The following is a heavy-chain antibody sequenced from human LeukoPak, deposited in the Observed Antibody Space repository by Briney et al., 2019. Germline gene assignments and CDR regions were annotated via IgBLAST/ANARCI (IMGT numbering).Heavy chain of an antibody. CDR1: GFTFSNYA. J-gene: IGHJ4*02. Sequence: PGGSLRLSCAASGFTFSNYAMSWVRQAPGKGLEWVSAVSGSGGSTYYADSVKGRFTISRDNAKNSLYLQMNSLRAEDTAVYYCARSGTTFPLDYWGQGTLVTVSS. V-gene: IGHV3-23*01. CDR3: ARSGTTFPLDY. D-gene: IGHD1/OR15-1a*01. CDR2: VSGSGGST.